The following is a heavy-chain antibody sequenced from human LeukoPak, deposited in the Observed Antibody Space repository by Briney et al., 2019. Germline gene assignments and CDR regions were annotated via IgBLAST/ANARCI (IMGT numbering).Heavy chain of an antibody. CDR3: ARELDYYDSSGSDAFDI. CDR1: GGSISSGGYY. V-gene: IGHV4-31*03. CDR2: IYYSGST. Sequence: PSETLSLTCTVSGGSISSGGYYWSWIRQHPGKGLEWIGYIYYSGSTYYNPSLKSRVTISVDTSKNQFSLKLSSVTAADTAVYYCARELDYYDSSGSDAFDIWGQGTMVTVSS. J-gene: IGHJ3*02. D-gene: IGHD3-22*01.